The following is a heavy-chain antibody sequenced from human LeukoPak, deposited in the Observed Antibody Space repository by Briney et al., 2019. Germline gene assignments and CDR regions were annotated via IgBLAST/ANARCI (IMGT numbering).Heavy chain of an antibody. CDR3: ARGNGEAARLPYMDV. CDR2: INPNANT. V-gene: IGHV4-34*01. J-gene: IGHJ6*03. CDR1: GRSFSGYN. D-gene: IGHD6-6*01. Sequence: PSETLSLTCAVYGRSFSGYNWSGIPQPTGKGEKRIGEINPNANTIYNPSLKSRVTISVDTSKNHFSLKLSSVTAADTAVYYCARGNGEAARLPYMDVWGKGTTVTVSS.